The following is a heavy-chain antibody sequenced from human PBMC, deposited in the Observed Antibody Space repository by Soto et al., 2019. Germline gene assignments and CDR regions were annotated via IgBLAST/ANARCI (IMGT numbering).Heavy chain of an antibody. CDR1: GYTLTELS. D-gene: IGHD1-20*01. CDR3: AGDKITGILDY. Sequence: ASVKVSCKVSGYTLTELSIHWVRQTPGKGLEWMGRFDPEDGNTIYAQKFQGRVTVTEDTSPDTVYMELTSLSSEDTAVYYCAGDKITGILDYWGQGTLVTVSS. V-gene: IGHV1-24*01. CDR2: FDPEDGNT. J-gene: IGHJ4*02.